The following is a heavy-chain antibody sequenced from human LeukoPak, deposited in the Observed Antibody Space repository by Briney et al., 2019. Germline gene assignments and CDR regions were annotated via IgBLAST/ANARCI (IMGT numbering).Heavy chain of an antibody. D-gene: IGHD4-17*01. J-gene: IGHJ3*02. CDR1: GGSISSYY. V-gene: IGHV4-4*07. CDR2: IYTSGST. CDR3: ARDPHGDRSWALDI. Sequence: SETLSLTCTVSGGSISSYYWSWIRQPAGKGLEWIGRIYTSGSTYYNPSLKSRVTISVDTSKNQFSLKLSSVTAADTAVYYCARDPHGDRSWALDIWGQGTMVTVSS.